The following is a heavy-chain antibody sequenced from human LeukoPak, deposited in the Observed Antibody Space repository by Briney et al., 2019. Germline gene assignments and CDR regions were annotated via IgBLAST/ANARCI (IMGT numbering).Heavy chain of an antibody. J-gene: IGHJ5*02. Sequence: GESLKISCRVSEYSFPSYWITWVRQVPGKGLEWMGRIAPSDSYTNYNPSFEGRVTMSVEKSITTVYLQWSSLKASDTAMYYCVRQPPGVYDTTQNWFDPWGQGTLVTVSS. V-gene: IGHV5-10-1*01. D-gene: IGHD3-22*01. CDR3: VRQPPGVYDTTQNWFDP. CDR2: IAPSDSYT. CDR1: EYSFPSYW.